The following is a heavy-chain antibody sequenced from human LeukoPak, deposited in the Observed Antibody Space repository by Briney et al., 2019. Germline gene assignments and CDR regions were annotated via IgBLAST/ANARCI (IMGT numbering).Heavy chain of an antibody. D-gene: IGHD3-16*02. V-gene: IGHV3-23*01. J-gene: IGHJ4*02. Sequence: GGTLTLSCAASGCTFSSYAMSWVRQPPGKGLEWISAISHSGSTTYYADSVKGRFTISRDNSKNTLYLQMNSLRAEDTAVYYCAKRDYDILTGYYVWGSYRYTYYFDYWGQGTLVTVSS. CDR1: GCTFSSYA. CDR3: AKRDYDILTGYYVWGSYRYTYYFDY. CDR2: ISHSGSTT.